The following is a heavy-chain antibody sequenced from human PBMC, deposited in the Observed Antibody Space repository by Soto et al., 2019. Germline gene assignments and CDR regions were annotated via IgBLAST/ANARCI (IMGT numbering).Heavy chain of an antibody. V-gene: IGHV3-23*01. D-gene: IGHD2-15*01. CDR3: AKDELVVAAMDAFDI. J-gene: IGHJ3*02. CDR2: ISGSGGST. CDR1: GFTFSSYA. Sequence: GGSLRLSCAASGFTFSSYAMSWVRQAPGKGLEWVSAISGSGGSTYYADSVKGRFTISRDNSKNTLYLPMNSLIAEDTAVYYCAKDELVVAAMDAFDIWGQGTMVTVSS.